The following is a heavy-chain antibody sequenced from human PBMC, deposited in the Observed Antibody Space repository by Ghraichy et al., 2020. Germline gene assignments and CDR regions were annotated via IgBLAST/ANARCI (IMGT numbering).Heavy chain of an antibody. D-gene: IGHD1-26*01. CDR1: GGSISSYY. CDR3: AREGRRIVRARGWFDP. CDR2: IYTSGST. J-gene: IGHJ5*02. V-gene: IGHV4-4*07. Sequence: SETLSLTCTVSGGSISSYYWSWIRQPAGKGLEWIGRIYTSGSTNYNPSLKSRVTMSVDTSKNQFYLKLSSVTAADTAVYYCAREGRRIVRARGWFDPWGQGTLVTVSS.